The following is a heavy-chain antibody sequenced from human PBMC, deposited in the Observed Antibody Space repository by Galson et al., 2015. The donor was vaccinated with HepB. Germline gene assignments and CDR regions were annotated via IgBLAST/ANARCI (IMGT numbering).Heavy chain of an antibody. CDR1: GYTFTSYG. CDR3: ARDLGIAVAGSQDY. J-gene: IGHJ4*02. D-gene: IGHD6-19*01. Sequence: SVKVSCKASGYTFTSYGISWVRQAPGQGLEWMGWISANSGKTNYAQNLQGRVTLTTDTSTSTAYMELRSMRSDDTAVYYCARDLGIAVAGSQDYWGQGTLVTVSS. V-gene: IGHV1-18*04. CDR2: ISANSGKT.